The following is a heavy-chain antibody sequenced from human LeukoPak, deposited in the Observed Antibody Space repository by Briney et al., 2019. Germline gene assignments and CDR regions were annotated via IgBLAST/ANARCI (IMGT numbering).Heavy chain of an antibody. CDR2: IYYSGST. D-gene: IGHD6-19*01. Sequence: PSETLPLTCTVSGASVSSGSYYWSWIRQPPGKGLEWIGYIYYSGSTNYNPSLKSRLTISVDTSKIQFSLKLSSVTAADTAVYYCARESGWYVFDYWGQGALVTVSS. V-gene: IGHV4-61*01. CDR3: ARESGWYVFDY. J-gene: IGHJ4*02. CDR1: GASVSSGSYY.